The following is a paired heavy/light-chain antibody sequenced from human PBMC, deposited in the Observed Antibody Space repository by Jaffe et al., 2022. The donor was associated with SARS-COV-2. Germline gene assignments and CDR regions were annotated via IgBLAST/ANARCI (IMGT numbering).Heavy chain of an antibody. CDR2: IYPGDSET. Sequence: EVQLVQSGAEVKKPGESLKISCKYSEYSFSNYWIAWVRQMPGRGLEWMGIIYPGDSETRYSPSFQGQVTISADKSSSTAYLQWSSLKASDTAMYYCARLSSGGKVNYYYYGMDVWGQGTTVTVSS. J-gene: IGHJ6*02. V-gene: IGHV5-51*01. D-gene: IGHD6-19*01. CDR1: EYSFSNYW. CDR3: ARLSSGGKVNYYYYGMDV.
Light chain of an antibody. J-gene: IGLJ2*01. V-gene: IGLV1-40*01. CDR2: ANS. CDR3: QSYDSSLSAV. CDR1: SSNIGAGYG. Sequence: SVLTQPPSVSGAPGQRVTISCAGSSSNIGAGYGVHWYQHLPGAAPRLLIYANSNRPSGVPDRFSGSKSGTSASLAITGLQAEDEADYYCQSYDSSLSAVFGGGTKLTVL.